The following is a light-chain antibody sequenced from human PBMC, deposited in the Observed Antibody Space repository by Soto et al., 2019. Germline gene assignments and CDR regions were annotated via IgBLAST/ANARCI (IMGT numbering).Light chain of an antibody. J-gene: IGLJ2*01. Sequence: QSVLTQPASVSGSPGQSITISCTGTSSDVGSHNLVSWYQQRPGKAPKLMIFEVTKRPSGVSSRFSASKSGNTASLTISGVQAEDEADYYCCSYAGTTTRVFGGGTKLTVL. CDR3: CSYAGTTTRV. CDR1: SSDVGSHNL. CDR2: EVT. V-gene: IGLV2-23*02.